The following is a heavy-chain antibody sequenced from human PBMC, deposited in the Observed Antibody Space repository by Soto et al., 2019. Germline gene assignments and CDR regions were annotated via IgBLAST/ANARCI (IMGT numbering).Heavy chain of an antibody. V-gene: IGHV3-7*01. J-gene: IGHJ4*02. D-gene: IGHD5-18*01. Sequence: EVQLVESGGGLVQPGGSLRLSCVASGFTFRNYWMSWLRQAPGKGLEWVANTNQDGRERYSVDSVKGRFTISRDNAKNSMHLQMNRLRAEDTAVYYCARDGSGYSTDWGQGTLVTVSS. CDR1: GFTFRNYW. CDR2: TNQDGRER. CDR3: ARDGSGYSTD.